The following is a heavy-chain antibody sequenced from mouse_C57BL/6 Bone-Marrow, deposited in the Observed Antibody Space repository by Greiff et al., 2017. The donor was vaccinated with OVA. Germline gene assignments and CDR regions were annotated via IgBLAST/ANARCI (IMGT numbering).Heavy chain of an antibody. CDR2: IDPSDSYT. D-gene: IGHD1-1*01. J-gene: IGHJ1*03. CDR3: AREGYGSSYRWWYFDV. V-gene: IGHV1-69*01. CDR1: GYTFTSYW. Sequence: QVQLQQPGAELVMPGASVKLSCKASGYTFTSYWMHWVKQRPGQGLEWIGEIDPSDSYTNYNQKFKGKSTLTVDKSSSTAYMQLSSLTSEDSAVYYCAREGYGSSYRWWYFDVWGTGTTVTVSS.